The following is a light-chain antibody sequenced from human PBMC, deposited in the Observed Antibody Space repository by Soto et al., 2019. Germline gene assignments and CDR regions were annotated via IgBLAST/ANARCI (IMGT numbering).Light chain of an antibody. J-gene: IGKJ4*01. CDR3: QQYGSSPLT. CDR2: GAS. V-gene: IGKV3-20*01. CDR1: QSASSSY. Sequence: EIVLTQSPGTLSLSPGERATLSCRASQSASSSYLAWYQQKHGQAPRLLIYGASSRATGIPDRFSGSGSGTDFTLTISRLEPEDFAVYYCQQYGSSPLTFGGGTKVEIK.